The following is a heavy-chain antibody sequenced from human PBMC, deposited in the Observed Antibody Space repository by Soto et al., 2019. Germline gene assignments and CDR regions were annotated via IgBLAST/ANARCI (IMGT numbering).Heavy chain of an antibody. J-gene: IGHJ4*02. Sequence: XSVKVSCKASGYTLTTYHMHWVRQAPGQGLEWIGIINPSGDTTTYAQKYQGRVTITRDTSTNTLFMELSSLRYEDTALYYCARPLIGTHTLAFDYWGQGTLVTVSS. D-gene: IGHD2-15*01. CDR2: INPSGDTT. CDR3: ARPLIGTHTLAFDY. CDR1: GYTLTTYH. V-gene: IGHV1-46*01.